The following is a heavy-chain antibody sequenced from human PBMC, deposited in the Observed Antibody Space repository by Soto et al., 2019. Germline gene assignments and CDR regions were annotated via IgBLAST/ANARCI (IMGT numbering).Heavy chain of an antibody. V-gene: IGHV3-21*04. D-gene: IGHD6-19*01. CDR1: GFTFSSYN. Sequence: PGGSLRLSCAASGFTFSSYNMNWVRQAPGKGLEWVSSISSSSTYIYYADSVKGRFTISRDNAKNSLYLQMNSLRAEDTAVYYCAKERYSSGWYQVELEYFQHWGQGTLVTVS. CDR3: AKERYSSGWYQVELEYFQH. J-gene: IGHJ1*01. CDR2: ISSSSTYI.